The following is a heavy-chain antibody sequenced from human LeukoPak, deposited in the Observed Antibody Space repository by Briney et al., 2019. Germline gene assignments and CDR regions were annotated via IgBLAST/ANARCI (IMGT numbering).Heavy chain of an antibody. CDR1: GFTFDDYA. D-gene: IGHD3-16*01. J-gene: IGHJ5*02. Sequence: PGGSLRLSCAASGFTFDDYAMHWVRQAPGKGLEWVSGISWNSGSIGYADSVKGRFTISRDNAKNSLYLQMNSLRAEDTALYYCARKVSGGWFDPWGQGTLVTVSS. CDR3: ARKVSGGWFDP. V-gene: IGHV3-9*01. CDR2: ISWNSGSI.